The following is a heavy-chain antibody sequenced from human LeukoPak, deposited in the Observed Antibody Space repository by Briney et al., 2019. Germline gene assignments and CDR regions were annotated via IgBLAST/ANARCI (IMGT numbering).Heavy chain of an antibody. CDR1: GYSLSTHGMG. CDR2: IYWDDDK. D-gene: IGHD4-23*01. Sequence: SGPTLVKPTQTLTLTCSISGYSLSTHGMGVGWIRQPPGKALEWLALIYWDDDKRYRPSLKSRLTITKDTSKNQVVLTMTNMDPVGTATYYCAHSRGGKETGYFDYWGQGTLVTVSS. V-gene: IGHV2-5*02. J-gene: IGHJ4*02. CDR3: AHSRGGKETGYFDY.